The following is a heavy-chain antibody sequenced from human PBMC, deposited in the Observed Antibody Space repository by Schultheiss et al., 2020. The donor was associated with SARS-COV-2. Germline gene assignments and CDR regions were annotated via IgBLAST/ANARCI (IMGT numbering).Heavy chain of an antibody. V-gene: IGHV3-23*01. CDR1: GFTFSSYA. CDR3: VNSGAYYYYGMDV. Sequence: GGSLRLSCAASGFTFSSYAMSWVRQAPGKGLEWVSAISGSGGSTYYADSVKGRFTISRDNSKNTLYLQMSSLRAEDTAVYYCVNSGAYYYYGMDVWGQGTTVTVSS. J-gene: IGHJ6*02. CDR2: ISGSGGST.